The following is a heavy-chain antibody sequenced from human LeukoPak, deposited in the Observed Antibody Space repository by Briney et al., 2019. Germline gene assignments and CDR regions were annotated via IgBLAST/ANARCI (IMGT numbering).Heavy chain of an antibody. CDR2: IRSKANSYAT. J-gene: IGHJ4*02. D-gene: IGHD2-15*01. Sequence: GGSLRLSCAASGLTFSGSAMHWVRQAPGKGLEWVGRIRSKANSYATAYAASVKGRFTISRDDSKNTAYLQMNSLKTEDTAEYYCTSPRYCSGVSCYSFDYWGQGTLVTVSS. V-gene: IGHV3-73*01. CDR3: TSPRYCSGVSCYSFDY. CDR1: GLTFSGSA.